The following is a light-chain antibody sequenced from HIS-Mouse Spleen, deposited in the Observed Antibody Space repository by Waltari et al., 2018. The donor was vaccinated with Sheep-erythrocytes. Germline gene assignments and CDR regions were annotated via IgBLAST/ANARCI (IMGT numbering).Light chain of an antibody. CDR2: GKN. Sequence: SSELTQDPAVSVALGQTVRITCQGDSLRSYYASRYQQKPGQAPVRVIYGKNNRPSGIPDRFSGSSSGNTASLTIAGAQAEDEADYYCNSRDSSGKVFGGGTKLTVL. J-gene: IGLJ2*01. V-gene: IGLV3-19*01. CDR1: SLRSYY. CDR3: NSRDSSGKV.